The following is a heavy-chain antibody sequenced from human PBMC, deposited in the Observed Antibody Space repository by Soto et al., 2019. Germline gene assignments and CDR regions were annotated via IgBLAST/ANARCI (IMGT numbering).Heavy chain of an antibody. V-gene: IGHV4-31*03. Sequence: QVQLQESGTGLVKPSQTLSLTCTVSGGSISGCGYYWRWIRQYPGKGLDWIGYIYFSGTTYYNPSLKCRVTISLDTSKNQFSLKLGSVTAAYKDVYYWARCRGVGTWFDPWGQGTLVTVCS. CDR2: IYFSGTT. D-gene: IGHD7-27*01. J-gene: IGHJ5*02. CDR1: GGSISGCGYY. CDR3: ARCRGVGTWFDP.